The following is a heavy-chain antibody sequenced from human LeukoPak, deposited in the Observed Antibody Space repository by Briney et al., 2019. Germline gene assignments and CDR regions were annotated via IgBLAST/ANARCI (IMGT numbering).Heavy chain of an antibody. D-gene: IGHD3-3*01. J-gene: IGHJ5*02. CDR1: GGSFSGYY. V-gene: IGHV4-34*01. Sequence: RSSETLSLTCAVYGGSFSGYYWSWIRQPPGKGLEWIGEINHSGSTNYNPSLNSRVTISVDTSKNQFSLKLSSVTAADTAVYHCARGRYDFWSGYYNQNWFNPWGQGTLVTVSS. CDR2: INHSGST. CDR3: ARGRYDFWSGYYNQNWFNP.